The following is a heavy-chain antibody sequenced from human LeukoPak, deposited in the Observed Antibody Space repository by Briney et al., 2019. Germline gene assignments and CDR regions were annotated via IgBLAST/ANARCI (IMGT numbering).Heavy chain of an antibody. V-gene: IGHV3-48*03. CDR2: ISSSGSTI. CDR3: AIGGTRGIYSGYDPFDY. CDR1: GFTFSSYE. Sequence: GGSLRLSCAASGFTFSSYEINWVRQAPGKGLEWVSYISSSGSTIYYADSVKGRFTISRDNAKNSLYLQMNSLRAEDTAVYYCAIGGTRGIYSGYDPFDYWGQGTLVTVSS. J-gene: IGHJ4*02. D-gene: IGHD5-12*01.